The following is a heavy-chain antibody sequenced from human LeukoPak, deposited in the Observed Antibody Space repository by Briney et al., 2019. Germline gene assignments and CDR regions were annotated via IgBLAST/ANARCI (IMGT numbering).Heavy chain of an antibody. J-gene: IGHJ5*02. D-gene: IGHD2-2*01. CDR1: GGSISSYY. CDR3: ARGGDIVVVPAAFAGDWFDP. V-gene: IGHV4-59*01. Sequence: SETLSLTCTVSGGSISSYYWSWIRQPPGKGLEWIGYIYYSGSTNYNPSLKSRVIISVDTSKNQFSLKLSSVTAADTAVYYCARGGDIVVVPAAFAGDWFDPWGQGTLVTVSS. CDR2: IYYSGST.